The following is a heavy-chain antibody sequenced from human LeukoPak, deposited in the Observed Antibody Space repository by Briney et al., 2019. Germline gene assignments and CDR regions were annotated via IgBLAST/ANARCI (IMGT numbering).Heavy chain of an antibody. CDR3: ARTRSSWYPSLFDY. CDR2: IYYSGST. Sequence: SETLSLTCTVSGGSISSSSYYWGWIRQPPGKGLEWIGSIYYSGSTYYNPSLKSRVTISVDTSKNQFSLKLSSVTAADTAVYYCARTRSSWYPSLFDYWGQGTLVTVSS. D-gene: IGHD6-13*01. V-gene: IGHV4-39*01. CDR1: GGSISSSSYY. J-gene: IGHJ4*02.